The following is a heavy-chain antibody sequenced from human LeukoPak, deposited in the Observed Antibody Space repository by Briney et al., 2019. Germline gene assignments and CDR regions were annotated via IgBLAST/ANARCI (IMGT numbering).Heavy chain of an antibody. CDR2: IYHSGST. Sequence: SETLSLTCAVSGYSISSGNYWGWIRPPPGKGLEWIGSIYHSGSTYYNPSLKSRVTISVDTSKNQFSLKLSSVTAADTAVYYCARRSGGRFDYWGQGTLVTVSS. CDR1: GYSISSGNY. J-gene: IGHJ4*02. CDR3: ARRSGGRFDY. D-gene: IGHD3-10*01. V-gene: IGHV4-38-2*01.